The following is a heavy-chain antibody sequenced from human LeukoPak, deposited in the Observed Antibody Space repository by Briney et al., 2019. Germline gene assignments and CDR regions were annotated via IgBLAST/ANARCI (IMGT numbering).Heavy chain of an antibody. CDR1: GFTFSSHS. D-gene: IGHD3-3*01. Sequence: GGSLRLSCAASGFTFSSHSMHWVRQAPGKGLEWVAFIRYDGSNKYYADSVKGRFTISRDNSKNTLYLQMNSLRAEDTAVYYCATGSSAYYDFWSGSYYFDYWGQGTLVTVSS. CDR3: ATGSSAYYDFWSGSYYFDY. J-gene: IGHJ4*02. V-gene: IGHV3-30*02. CDR2: IRYDGSNK.